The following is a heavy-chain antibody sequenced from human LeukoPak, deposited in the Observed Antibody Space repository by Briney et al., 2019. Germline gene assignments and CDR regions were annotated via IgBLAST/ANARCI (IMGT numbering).Heavy chain of an antibody. Sequence: TASETLSLTCTVSGGSVSSGSYYWSWIRQPPGKGLEWIGYIYYSGSTNYNPSLKSRVTISVDTSKNQFSLKLSSVTAADTAVYYCARYCSSTSCSNWFDPWGQGTLVTVSS. V-gene: IGHV4-61*01. CDR3: ARYCSSTSCSNWFDP. D-gene: IGHD2-2*01. CDR2: IYYSGST. J-gene: IGHJ5*02. CDR1: GGSVSSGSYY.